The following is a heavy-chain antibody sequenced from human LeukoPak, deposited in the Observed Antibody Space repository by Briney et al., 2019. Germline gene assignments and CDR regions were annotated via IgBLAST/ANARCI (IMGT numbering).Heavy chain of an antibody. CDR3: ERERRVVSGSSWYGWCDP. CDR2: IYRGGST. J-gene: IGHJ5*02. V-gene: IGHV3-53*01. D-gene: IGHD6-13*01. Sequence: GGSLTLSCAVSGLTFSSNYMSWIRQAPEKGLEWVSVIYRGGSTYYADSVKGRFTISRDNSKNTLYLQMNSLSAKDTSAYYCERERRVVSGSSWYGWCDPWGQGTLVTVSS. CDR1: GLTFSSNY.